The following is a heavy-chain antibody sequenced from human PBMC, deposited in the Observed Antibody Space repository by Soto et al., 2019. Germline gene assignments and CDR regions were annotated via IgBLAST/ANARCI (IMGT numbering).Heavy chain of an antibody. V-gene: IGHV3-74*01. D-gene: IGHD3-3*01. CDR3: VNYSWKYDISSGES. Sequence: GSLRLSCTASGVNLRNYLMHWVRQAPGKGLVLFSRINSGGSNINYADSVKGRFTISRKNARTTQYLQVYSLRVEDKAVYYCVNYSWKYDISSGESSVQAPLVTVAS. CDR1: GVNLRNYL. CDR2: INSGGSNI. J-gene: IGHJ5*02.